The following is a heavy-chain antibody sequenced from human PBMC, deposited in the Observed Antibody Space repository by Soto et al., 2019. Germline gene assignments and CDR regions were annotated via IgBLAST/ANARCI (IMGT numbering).Heavy chain of an antibody. CDR1: GFTFSGSA. CDR3: AKGSRVRNLYAS. CDR2: INGGGDNT. J-gene: IGHJ5*02. D-gene: IGHD2-8*01. V-gene: IGHV3-23*01. Sequence: GGSLRLSCAASGFTFSGSAMSWVRQAPGKGLEWVSGINGGGDNTYYADSVKGRFTISRDNSKKTLFLQMNSLRVEDTAIYYCAKGSRVRNLYASWGQGTLVTVSS.